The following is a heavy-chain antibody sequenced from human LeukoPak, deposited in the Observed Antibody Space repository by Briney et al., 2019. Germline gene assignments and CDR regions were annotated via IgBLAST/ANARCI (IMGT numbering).Heavy chain of an antibody. CDR3: ARAPLGDGYNPDY. D-gene: IGHD5-24*01. CDR1: GFTFSSYS. V-gene: IGHV3-48*04. Sequence: GGSLRLSCAASGFTFSSYSMNWVRQAPGKGLEWVSYISSSSTIYYADSVKGRFTISRDNAKNSLYLQMNSLRAEDTAVYYCARAPLGDGYNPDYWGQGTLVTVSS. CDR2: ISSSSTI. J-gene: IGHJ4*02.